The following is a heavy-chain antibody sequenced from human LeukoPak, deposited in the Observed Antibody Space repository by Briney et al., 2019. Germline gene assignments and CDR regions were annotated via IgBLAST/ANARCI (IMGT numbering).Heavy chain of an antibody. Sequence: GASVKVSCKSSGYTFTTYAVHWVRQAPGQRLEWMGWINAGNGNTKYSQKFQGRVTITSDPSASTAYMELSSLRSEDTAMYYCASERAGGTYDFEYWGQGTLVTVSS. J-gene: IGHJ4*02. CDR2: INAGNGNT. CDR3: ASERAGGTYDFEY. D-gene: IGHD3-16*01. V-gene: IGHV1-3*01. CDR1: GYTFTTYA.